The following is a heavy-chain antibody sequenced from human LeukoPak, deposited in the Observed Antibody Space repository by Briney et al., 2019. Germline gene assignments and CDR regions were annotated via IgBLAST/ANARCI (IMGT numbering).Heavy chain of an antibody. Sequence: PGGSLRLSCAASGFTFSSYWMHWVRQAPGKGLVWVSRINSDGSSTSYADSVKGRFTISRDNAKNTLYLQMNSLKTEDTAVYYCTRLRDAIEGGVVVTANFDYWGQGTLVTVSS. J-gene: IGHJ4*02. V-gene: IGHV3-74*01. D-gene: IGHD2-21*02. CDR3: TRLRDAIEGGVVVTANFDY. CDR2: INSDGSST. CDR1: GFTFSSYW.